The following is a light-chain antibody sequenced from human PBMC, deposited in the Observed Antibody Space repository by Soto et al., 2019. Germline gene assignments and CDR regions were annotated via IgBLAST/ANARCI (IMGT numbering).Light chain of an antibody. V-gene: IGKV3-20*01. CDR2: GAS. CDR3: QQYGRSKWT. J-gene: IGKJ1*01. CDR1: QSVSSSY. Sequence: EIVLTQSPGTLSLSPGERATLSCRASQSVSSSYLAWYQQKPGQAPRLLIYGASSRATGIPDRFSGSGSGTDGTLTISRLEPEDFAVYYCQQYGRSKWTFGQGTKVDIK.